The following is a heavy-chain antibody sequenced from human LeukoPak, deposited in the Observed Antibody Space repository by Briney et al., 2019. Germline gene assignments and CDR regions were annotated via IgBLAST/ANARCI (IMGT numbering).Heavy chain of an antibody. J-gene: IGHJ2*01. CDR1: GYTFTIYF. CDR2: INPTGGST. Sequence: ASVTLSFTSSGYTFTIYFMHWVRQAPGQGLEWMGVINPTGGSTSKAQKFQGRVTMTSDTSTSTVYIELSSLRPEDTAVYDCARGVWDCTGGSCDSEATRQGDWYFDLWGRGTLVTVSS. V-gene: IGHV1-46*01. CDR3: ARGVWDCTGGSCDSEATRQGDWYFDL. D-gene: IGHD2-15*01.